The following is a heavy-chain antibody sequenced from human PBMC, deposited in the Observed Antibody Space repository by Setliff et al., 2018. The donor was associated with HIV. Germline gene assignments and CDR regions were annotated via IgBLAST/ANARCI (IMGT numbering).Heavy chain of an antibody. D-gene: IGHD2-2*01. Sequence: KTSETLSLTCAVSGYSISSGYYWGWIRQPPGKGLEWIGAIYHSGNTFHNPSLKSRVTISVHTSKNQFSLKLSSVTAADTAVYYCARRRSMPNNAFDIWGQGTMVTVSS. CDR1: GYSISSGYY. CDR2: IYHSGNT. V-gene: IGHV4-38-2*01. CDR3: ARRRSMPNNAFDI. J-gene: IGHJ3*02.